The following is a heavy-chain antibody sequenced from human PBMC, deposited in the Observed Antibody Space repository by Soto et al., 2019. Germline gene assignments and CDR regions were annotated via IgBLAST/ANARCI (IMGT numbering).Heavy chain of an antibody. Sequence: GGSLRLSCAASGFTFSSYSMNWVRQAPGKGLEWVSSISSSSSYIYYADSVKGRFTISRDNAKNSLYLQMNSLRAEDTAVYYCARDLHFGSSGWLGDAFDIWGQGTMVTVSS. V-gene: IGHV3-21*01. CDR1: GFTFSSYS. J-gene: IGHJ3*02. CDR3: ARDLHFGSSGWLGDAFDI. D-gene: IGHD6-19*01. CDR2: ISSSSSYI.